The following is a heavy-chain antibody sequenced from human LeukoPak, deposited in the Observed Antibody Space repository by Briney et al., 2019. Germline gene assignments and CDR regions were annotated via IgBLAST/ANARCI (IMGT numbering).Heavy chain of an antibody. CDR3: TRDDPYSSGSSRAFDF. D-gene: IGHD6-19*01. V-gene: IGHV3-49*03. J-gene: IGHJ3*01. Sequence: GGSLRLSCTASGFTFGDYAMNWFRQAPGKGLEWVSFIRSTASGGTTEYAASVKGRFTISRDDSKSIAFLQMNSLKTEDTAIYYCTRDDPYSSGSSRAFDFWGQGTMVTVSS. CDR2: IRSTASGGTT. CDR1: GFTFGDYA.